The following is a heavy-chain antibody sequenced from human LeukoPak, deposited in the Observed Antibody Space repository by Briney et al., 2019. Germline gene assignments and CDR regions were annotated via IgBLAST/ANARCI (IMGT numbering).Heavy chain of an antibody. CDR1: GGSISSSSYY. CDR3: ARATGFSSGCYRYFDY. V-gene: IGHV4-39*01. Sequence: SETLSLTCSVSGGSISSSSYYWGWIRQPPGKGLEWIGSIFYSGSTCYNASLQSRVTMCVDTSKNQFSLKLTSVTAADTAVYYCARATGFSSGCYRYFDYWGQGTLVTVSS. J-gene: IGHJ4*02. CDR2: IFYSGST. D-gene: IGHD6-19*01.